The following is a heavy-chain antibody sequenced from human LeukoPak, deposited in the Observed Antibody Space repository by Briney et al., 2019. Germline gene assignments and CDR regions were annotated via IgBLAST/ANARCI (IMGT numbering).Heavy chain of an antibody. CDR1: GFTFNNAW. Sequence: GGSLRLSCAASGFTFNNAWMSWVRQAPGKGLEWVGRIKRKTDGGTADYAAPVKGRFTISRDDSKNTLFLQMNSLETEDTAVYYCAKITHIGVVAPFDSWGQGTLVTVSS. V-gene: IGHV3-15*01. J-gene: IGHJ4*02. CDR2: IKRKTDGGTA. CDR3: AKITHIGVVAPFDS. D-gene: IGHD2-15*01.